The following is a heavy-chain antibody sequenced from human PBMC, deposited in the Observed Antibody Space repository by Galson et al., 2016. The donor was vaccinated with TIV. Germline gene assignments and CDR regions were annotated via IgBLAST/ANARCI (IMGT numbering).Heavy chain of an antibody. D-gene: IGHD2-2*01. Sequence: CAISGDSVSSDSAAWNWVRQSPSRGLEWLGRTYYRSRWYYDYKVSVKCRITINPDTSKNQFSLQLNSVTPEDTAVYYCTRAAGNNGASCYATCETFDIWGQGTMVTVSS. CDR2: TYYRSRWYY. CDR1: GDSVSSDSAA. V-gene: IGHV6-1*01. CDR3: TRAAGNNGASCYATCETFDI. J-gene: IGHJ3*02.